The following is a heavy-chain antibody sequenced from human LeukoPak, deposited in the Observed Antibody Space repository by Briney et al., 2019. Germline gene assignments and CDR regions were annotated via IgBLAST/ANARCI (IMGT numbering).Heavy chain of an antibody. V-gene: IGHV1-3*01. J-gene: IGHJ4*02. Sequence: ASVKVSCKASGYTFTSYAMHWVRQAPGQRLEWMGWINAGNGNTKYSQKFQGRVTITRDTSASTAYMELSSLRSEDRAVYYCARVPITMVRGVIMGGFDYWGQGTLVTVSS. CDR2: INAGNGNT. D-gene: IGHD3-10*01. CDR3: ARVPITMVRGVIMGGFDY. CDR1: GYTFTSYA.